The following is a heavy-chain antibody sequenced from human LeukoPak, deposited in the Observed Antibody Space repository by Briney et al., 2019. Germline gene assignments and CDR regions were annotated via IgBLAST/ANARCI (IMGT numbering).Heavy chain of an antibody. CDR1: GYTFTAQY. CDR2: INPNNGDT. J-gene: IGHJ4*02. Sequence: GASVKVSCKASGYTFTAQYMHWVRQAPGQGLEWVRWINPNNGDTKYAQSFLGRVTMTRDTSTTTAYMELSSLRSDDTAVYFCASYPRSIPTPPFDYWGQGTLVTVSS. V-gene: IGHV1-2*02. D-gene: IGHD2-21*01. CDR3: ASYPRSIPTPPFDY.